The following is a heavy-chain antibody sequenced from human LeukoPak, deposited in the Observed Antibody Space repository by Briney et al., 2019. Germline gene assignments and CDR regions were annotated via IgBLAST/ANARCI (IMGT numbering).Heavy chain of an antibody. V-gene: IGHV3-23*01. CDR1: GFTFSSYG. CDR2: ISGSGGST. CDR3: AKATYQWRVRDAFDI. J-gene: IGHJ3*02. D-gene: IGHD6-19*01. Sequence: GGTLRLSCAASGFTFSSYGMSWVRQAPGKGLEWVSAISGSGGSTYYADSVKGRFTISRDNSKNTLYLQMNSLRAEDTAVYYCAKATYQWRVRDAFDIWGQGTMVTVSS.